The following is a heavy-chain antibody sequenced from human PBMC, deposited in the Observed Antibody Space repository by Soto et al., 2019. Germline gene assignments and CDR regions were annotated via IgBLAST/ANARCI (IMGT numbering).Heavy chain of an antibody. J-gene: IGHJ6*02. D-gene: IGHD3-3*01. CDR1: GFTFSSYA. CDR3: ARDLTYYDFWSGYHMAPYFYYGMDV. Sequence: PGGSLRLSCAASGFTFSSYATHWVRQAPGKGLEWVAVISYDGSNKYYADSVKGRFTISRDNSKNTLYLQMNSPRAEDTAVYYCARDLTYYDFWSGYHMAPYFYYGMDVWGQGTTVTVSS. V-gene: IGHV3-30-3*01. CDR2: ISYDGSNK.